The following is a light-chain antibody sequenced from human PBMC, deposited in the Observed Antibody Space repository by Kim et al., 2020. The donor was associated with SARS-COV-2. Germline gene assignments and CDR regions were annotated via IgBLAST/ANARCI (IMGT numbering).Light chain of an antibody. V-gene: IGKV3-15*01. CDR2: GPS. CDR1: QSVISN. Sequence: SVSPGEIATLSCRADQSVISNLAWYQQKPGQAPRLLIYGPSTRATGIPARFSGSGSGTEFTLTISSLQSEDFAFYHCQQYNKLPYTFGQGTKLEI. CDR3: QQYNKLPYT. J-gene: IGKJ2*01.